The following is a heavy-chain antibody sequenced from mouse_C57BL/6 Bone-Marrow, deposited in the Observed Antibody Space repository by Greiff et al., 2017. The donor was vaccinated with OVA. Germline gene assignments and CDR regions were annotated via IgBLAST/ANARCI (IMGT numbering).Heavy chain of an antibody. CDR2: ILPGSGST. V-gene: IGHV1-9*01. D-gene: IGHD2-4*01. CDR3: ARGGDYDGGGYYYAMDY. J-gene: IGHJ4*01. CDR1: GYTFTGYW. Sequence: QVQLQQSGAELLKPGASVKLSCKATGYTFTGYWIEWVKQRPGHGLEWIGEILPGSGSTNYNEKFKGKATFTADTSSNTAYMQLSSLTTEDSAIYYCARGGDYDGGGYYYAMDYWGQGTSVTVSS.